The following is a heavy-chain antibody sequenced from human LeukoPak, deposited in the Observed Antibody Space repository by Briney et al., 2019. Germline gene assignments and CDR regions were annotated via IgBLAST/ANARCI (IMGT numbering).Heavy chain of an antibody. J-gene: IGHJ6*03. D-gene: IGHD4-11*01. CDR2: IYYSGST. V-gene: IGHV4-59*01. Sequence: SETLSLTCTVSGGSISSYYWSWIRQPPGKGLEWIGYIYYSGSTNYNPSLKSRVTISVDTSKNQFSLKLSSVTAADTAVYYCARENSNYEDYYYYMDVWGKGTTVTVSS. CDR3: ARENSNYEDYYYYMDV. CDR1: GGSISSYY.